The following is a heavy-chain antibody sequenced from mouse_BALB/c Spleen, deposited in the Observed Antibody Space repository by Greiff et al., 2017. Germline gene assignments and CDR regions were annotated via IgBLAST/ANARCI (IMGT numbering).Heavy chain of an antibody. J-gene: IGHJ3*01. CDR3: ARPPSTMITTFAY. Sequence: VESGGGLVQPGGSRKLSCAASGFTFSSFGMHWVRQAPEKGLEWVAYISSGSSTIYYVDTVKGRFTISRDNPKNTLFLQMTSLRSEDTAMYYCARPPSTMITTFAYWGQGTLVTVSA. CDR2: ISSGSSTI. V-gene: IGHV5-17*02. CDR1: GFTFSSFG. D-gene: IGHD2-4*01.